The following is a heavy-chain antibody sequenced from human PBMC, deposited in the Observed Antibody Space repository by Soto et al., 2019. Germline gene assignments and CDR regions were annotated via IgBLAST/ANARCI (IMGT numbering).Heavy chain of an antibody. V-gene: IGHV4-34*01. J-gene: IGHJ5*02. CDR1: GGSFSGYY. CDR2: INHSGST. CDR3: ARGRGYYRARWFDP. D-gene: IGHD3-22*01. Sequence: SETLSLTCAVYGGSFSGYYWSWIRQPPGKGLEWIGEINHSGSTNYNPSLKSRVTISVDTSKNQFSLKLSSVTAADTAVYYCARGRGYYRARWFDPWGQGTLVT.